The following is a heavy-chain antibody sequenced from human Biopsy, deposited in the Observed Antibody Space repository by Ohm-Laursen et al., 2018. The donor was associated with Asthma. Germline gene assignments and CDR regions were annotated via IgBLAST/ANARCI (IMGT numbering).Heavy chain of an antibody. V-gene: IGHV4-30-4*01. D-gene: IGHD3-22*01. Sequence: TLSLTCTVGGAYIGNRDHHWSWIRQSPGTGLEWIGFVFWSGTTHYNRSLERRLSISIDTTRNEFSMTLRSVTAADTAVYYCARMITMIQAANYYSYAMDVWGQGTTVTVSS. CDR1: GAYIGNRDHH. CDR3: ARMITMIQAANYYSYAMDV. CDR2: VFWSGTT. J-gene: IGHJ6*02.